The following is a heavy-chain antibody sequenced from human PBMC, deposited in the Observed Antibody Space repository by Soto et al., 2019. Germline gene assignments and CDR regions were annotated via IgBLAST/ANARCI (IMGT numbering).Heavy chain of an antibody. D-gene: IGHD6-19*01. CDR2: ISGSGGST. CDR1: GFTFSSYA. Sequence: LRLSCAASGFTFSSYAMSWVRQAPGKGLEWVSAISGSGGSTYYADSVKGRFTISRDNSKNTLYLQMNSLRAEDTAVYYCAKFPSEIYSSGWSNWFDPWGQGTLVTVSS. J-gene: IGHJ5*02. V-gene: IGHV3-23*01. CDR3: AKFPSEIYSSGWSNWFDP.